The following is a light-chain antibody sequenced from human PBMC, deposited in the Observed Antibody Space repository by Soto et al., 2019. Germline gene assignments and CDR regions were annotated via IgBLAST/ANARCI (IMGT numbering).Light chain of an antibody. Sequence: QSVLTQPASVSGSPGQSITISCTGTSSDVGGYNYVSWYQQHPGKAPKLMIYEVRNRPSGVSNRFSGSKSGTTASLTISGLQAEDEADYYCSSYTGSSPHVVFGGGTKLTVL. V-gene: IGLV2-14*01. CDR1: SSDVGGYNY. CDR3: SSYTGSSPHVV. J-gene: IGLJ2*01. CDR2: EVR.